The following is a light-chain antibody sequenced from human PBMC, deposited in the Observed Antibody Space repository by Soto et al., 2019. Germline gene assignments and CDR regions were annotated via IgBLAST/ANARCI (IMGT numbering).Light chain of an antibody. J-gene: IGKJ4*01. CDR1: QSVSSN. V-gene: IGKV3-15*01. CDR3: QQYKNWPLT. CDR2: GAS. Sequence: ETVMTQFPATLSLSPGERATLSCRASQSVSSNLAWYQQKPGQAPRLLIYGASTRATGIPARFSGSESGTEFTLTISSLQSEDFAVYFCQQYKNWPLTFGGGTKVEIK.